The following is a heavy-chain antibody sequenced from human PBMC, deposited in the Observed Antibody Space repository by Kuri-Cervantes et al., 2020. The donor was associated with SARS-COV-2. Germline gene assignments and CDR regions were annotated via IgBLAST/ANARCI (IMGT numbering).Heavy chain of an antibody. V-gene: IGHV1-18*01. CDR2: ISACNGNT. D-gene: IGHD6-13*01. Sequence: GESLKISCKASGYTFTSYGISWVRQAPGQGLEWMGWISACNGNTNYAQKLQGRVTMTTDTSTSTAYMELRSLRSDDTAVYYCARDRVIGQQLVLYPTRPAYYYYGMDVWGQGTTVTVSS. CDR3: ARDRVIGQQLVLYPTRPAYYYYGMDV. CDR1: GYTFTSYG. J-gene: IGHJ6*02.